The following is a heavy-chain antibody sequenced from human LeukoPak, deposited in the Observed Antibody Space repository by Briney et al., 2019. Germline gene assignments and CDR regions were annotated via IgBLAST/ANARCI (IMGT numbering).Heavy chain of an antibody. V-gene: IGHV4-61*01. D-gene: IGHD3-10*02. CDR1: SGSVSSGSYY. Sequence: SETLSLTCTVSSGSVSSGSYYWSWIRHPPGKGLEWLGYIYYSGSTNYQPSLKSRVTISVDTSKNQSSLKLSSVTAADTAVYYCASDRFGSPVRGAYFDYWGQGTLVTVSS. CDR2: IYYSGST. CDR3: ASDRFGSPVRGAYFDY. J-gene: IGHJ4*02.